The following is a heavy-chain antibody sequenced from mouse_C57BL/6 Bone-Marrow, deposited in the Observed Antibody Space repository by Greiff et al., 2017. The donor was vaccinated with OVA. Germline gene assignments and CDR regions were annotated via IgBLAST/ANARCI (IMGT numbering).Heavy chain of an antibody. CDR2: IYPRSGNT. J-gene: IGHJ2*01. Sequence: VKLQQSGAELARPGASVKLSCKASGYTFTSYGISWVKQRTGQGLEWIGEIYPRSGNTYYNEKFKGKATLTADKSSSTAYMELRSLTSEDSAVYFCAREGYSNYVDYFDYWGQGTTLTVSS. D-gene: IGHD2-5*01. V-gene: IGHV1-81*01. CDR3: AREGYSNYVDYFDY. CDR1: GYTFTSYG.